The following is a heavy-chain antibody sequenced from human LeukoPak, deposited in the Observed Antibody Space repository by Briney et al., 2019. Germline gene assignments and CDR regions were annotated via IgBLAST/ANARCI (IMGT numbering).Heavy chain of an antibody. D-gene: IGHD6-6*01. V-gene: IGHV4-59*01. Sequence: SETLSLTCTVSGGSISAYYWSWIRQPPGKGLEWIGYIHYSGTTNYYPSLKSRVTIALDTSENQFSLKLNSVTAADTAVYYCARFGTSSSRFFDQWGQGTLVTVSS. CDR3: ARFGTSSSRFFDQ. J-gene: IGHJ4*02. CDR2: IHYSGTT. CDR1: GGSISAYY.